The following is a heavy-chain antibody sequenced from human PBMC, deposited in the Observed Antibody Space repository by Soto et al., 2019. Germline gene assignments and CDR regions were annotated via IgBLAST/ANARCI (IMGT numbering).Heavy chain of an antibody. CDR3: AGDCTSGSCSCIY. Sequence: ASVKVSCKASGYTLTNYAISWVRQAPGQGPEWMGWINTYNGNSNYAQKFQGRVTMTTDTSTNTAYMEPRSLTSDDTAVYYCAGDCTSGSCSCIYWGQGNLVTVSS. J-gene: IGHJ4*02. V-gene: IGHV1-18*01. CDR1: GYTLTNYA. D-gene: IGHD2-15*01. CDR2: INTYNGNS.